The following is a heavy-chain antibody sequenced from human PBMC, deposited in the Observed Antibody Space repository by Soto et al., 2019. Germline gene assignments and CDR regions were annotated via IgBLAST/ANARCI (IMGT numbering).Heavy chain of an antibody. CDR3: ARGVGVGATPYFDL. CDR1: GGTLSSYA. D-gene: IGHD1-26*01. V-gene: IGHV1-69*13. J-gene: IGHJ2*01. Sequence: SVKGSCKASGGTLSSYAISRVRQAPGQGLEWMGGIIPIFGTANYAQKFQGRVTITADESTSTAYMELSSLRSEDTAVYYCARGVGVGATPYFDLWGRGTLVTVSS. CDR2: IIPIFGTA.